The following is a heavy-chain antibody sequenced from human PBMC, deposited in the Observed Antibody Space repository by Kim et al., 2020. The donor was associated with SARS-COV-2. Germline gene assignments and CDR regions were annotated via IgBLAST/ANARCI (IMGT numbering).Heavy chain of an antibody. J-gene: IGHJ3*02. D-gene: IGHD3-22*01. CDR1: GGSISSGGYY. CDR2: IYYSGST. CDR3: ARAKGNTMIVVVTVDAFDI. V-gene: IGHV4-31*03. Sequence: SETLSLTCTVSGGSISSGGYYWSWIRQHPGKGLEWIGYIYYSGSTYYNPSLKSRVTISVDTSKNQFSLKLSSVTAADTAVYYCARAKGNTMIVVVTVDAFDIWGQGTMVTVSS.